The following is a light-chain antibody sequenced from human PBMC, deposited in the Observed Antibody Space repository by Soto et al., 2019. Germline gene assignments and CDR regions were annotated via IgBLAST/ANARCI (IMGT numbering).Light chain of an antibody. J-gene: IGLJ3*02. CDR1: SSDVGGYNF. CDR3: CSYAGSRTWV. Sequence: QSALTRPASVSGSPGQSITISCTGTSSDVGGYNFVSWYQQHPGKAPKLMIYDVTKRPSEVSNRFSGSKSGNTASLTISGLQAEDEADYYCCSYAGSRTWVFGGGTKVTVL. CDR2: DVT. V-gene: IGLV2-23*02.